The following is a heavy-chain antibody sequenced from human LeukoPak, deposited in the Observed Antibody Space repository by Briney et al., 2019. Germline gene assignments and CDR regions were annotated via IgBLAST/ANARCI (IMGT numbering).Heavy chain of an antibody. D-gene: IGHD5-18*01. V-gene: IGHV4-34*01. CDR1: GGSFSGYY. J-gene: IGHJ4*02. CDR2: INHSGST. Sequence: PSETLSPTCAVYGGSFSGYYWSWIRQPPGKGLEWIGEINHSGSTNYNPSLKSRVTISVDTSKNQFSLKLSSVTAADTAVYYCARGFRRGYSYDRRGYYFDYWGQGTLVTVSS. CDR3: ARGFRRGYSYDRRGYYFDY.